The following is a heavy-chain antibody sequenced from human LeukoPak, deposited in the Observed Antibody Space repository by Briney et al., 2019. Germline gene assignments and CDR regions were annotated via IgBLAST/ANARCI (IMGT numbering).Heavy chain of an antibody. CDR2: IYYSGST. V-gene: IGHV4-61*01. CDR1: GDSVSSGSYY. J-gene: IGHJ3*02. CDR3: SRLQFDWLSPGAFDI. D-gene: IGHD3-9*01. Sequence: SETLSLTCTLSGDSVSSGSYYWSWIRQPPGKELEWIGYIYYSGSTNYNPSLKSQVTISVDTSKNQFSLKLSSVTAADTAVYYCSRLQFDWLSPGAFDIWGQGTMVTVSS.